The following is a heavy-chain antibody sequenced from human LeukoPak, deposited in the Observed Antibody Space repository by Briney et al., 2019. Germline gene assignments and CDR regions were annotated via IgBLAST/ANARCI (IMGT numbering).Heavy chain of an antibody. CDR2: INPSGGST. D-gene: IGHD3-3*01. Sequence: ASVKVSCMASGYTFTSYYMHWVRQAPGQGLEWMGIINPSGGSTSYAQKFQGRVTMTRDMSTSTVYMELSSLRSEDTAVYYCARGFHDFWSGDNWFDPWGQGTLVTVSS. CDR3: ARGFHDFWSGDNWFDP. J-gene: IGHJ5*02. CDR1: GYTFTSYY. V-gene: IGHV1-46*01.